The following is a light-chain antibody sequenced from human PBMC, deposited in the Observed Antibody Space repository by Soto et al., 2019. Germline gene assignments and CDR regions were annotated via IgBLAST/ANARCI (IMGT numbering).Light chain of an antibody. V-gene: IGKV3-20*01. CDR2: GAS. J-gene: IGKJ1*01. CDR1: QSVNSNY. Sequence: EIVLTQSPGTLSLSPGERATLSCRASQSVNSNYLAWFQQKPGQAPRLLIYGASSRATGIPDTFSGSGSGTDFPLTISKLEPEDFAVYYCQLYGVSPRWTFGQGTKVEVK. CDR3: QLYGVSPRWT.